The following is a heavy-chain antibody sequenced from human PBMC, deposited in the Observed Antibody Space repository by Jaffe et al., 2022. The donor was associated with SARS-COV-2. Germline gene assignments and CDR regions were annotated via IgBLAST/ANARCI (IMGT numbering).Heavy chain of an antibody. CDR2: ISWNSGSI. Sequence: EVQLVESGGGLVQPGRSLRLSCAASGFTFDDYAMHWVRQAPGKGLEWVSGISWNSGSIGYADSVKGRFTISRDNAKNSLYLQMNSLRAEDTALYYCAKATTDDYGGNLENWFDPWGQGTLVTVSS. CDR1: GFTFDDYA. CDR3: AKATTDDYGGNLENWFDP. D-gene: IGHD4-17*01. V-gene: IGHV3-9*01. J-gene: IGHJ5*02.